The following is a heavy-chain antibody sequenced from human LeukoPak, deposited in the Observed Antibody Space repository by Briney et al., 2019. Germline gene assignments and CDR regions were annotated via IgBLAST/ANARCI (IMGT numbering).Heavy chain of an antibody. CDR1: GFTFSSYA. CDR3: ARVGRFEYSSSSEAY. D-gene: IGHD6-6*01. V-gene: IGHV3-30-3*01. J-gene: IGHJ4*02. Sequence: GGSLRLSCAASGFTFSSYAMHWVRQAPGKGLEWVAVISYDGSNKYYADSVKGRFTISRDNSKNTLYLQMNSLRAEDTAVYYCARVGRFEYSSSSEAYWGQGTLVTVSS. CDR2: ISYDGSNK.